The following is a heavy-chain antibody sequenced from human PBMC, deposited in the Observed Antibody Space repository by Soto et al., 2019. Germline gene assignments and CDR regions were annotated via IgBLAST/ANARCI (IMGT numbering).Heavy chain of an antibody. V-gene: IGHV4-59*12. Sequence: SETLSLTCTVSGGSISSYYWSWIRQPPGKGLEWIGYIYYSGSINYNPSLKSRVTISVDTSKNQFSLKLSSVTAADTAVYYCAGSTLGELSLYPPRIDYWGQGTLVTVSS. CDR1: GGSISSYY. CDR2: IYYSGSI. J-gene: IGHJ4*02. CDR3: AGSTLGELSLYPPRIDY. D-gene: IGHD3-16*02.